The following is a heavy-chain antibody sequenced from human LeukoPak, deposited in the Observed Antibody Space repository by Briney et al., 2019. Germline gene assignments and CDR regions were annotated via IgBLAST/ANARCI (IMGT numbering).Heavy chain of an antibody. Sequence: PGGSLRLSCAASGFIVSATYVTWVRQAPGKGLEWVSVIFTGSETYYADSVKGRFTISRDNSKNTVYLQMNSLRPDDTAVYFCARGYGVGRNVNWFDPWGQGTLVTVSS. V-gene: IGHV3-53*01. CDR1: GFIVSATY. CDR3: ARGYGVGRNVNWFDP. J-gene: IGHJ5*02. CDR2: IFTGSET. D-gene: IGHD2-15*01.